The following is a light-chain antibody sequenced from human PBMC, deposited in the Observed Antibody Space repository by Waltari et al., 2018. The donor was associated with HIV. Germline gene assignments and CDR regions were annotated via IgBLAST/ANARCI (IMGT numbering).Light chain of an antibody. CDR3: AAYAGNSIVI. CDR1: SSDPGYSNY. V-gene: IGLV2-8*01. Sequence: QSALPQPPSAAGPPGQSVTVSCTGTSSDPGYSNYVSWYQQHPGKAPKLLIEDVNTRPSGVPDRFSASKGGATACLTVSGLLAEDEADYCCAAYAGNSIVIFGGGTKVTV. J-gene: IGLJ2*01. CDR2: DVN.